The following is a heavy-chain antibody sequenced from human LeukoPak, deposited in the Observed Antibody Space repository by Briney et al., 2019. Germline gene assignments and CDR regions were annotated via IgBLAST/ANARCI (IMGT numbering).Heavy chain of an antibody. J-gene: IGHJ6*02. CDR3: ARSYDSSGYYYYGMDV. CDR1: GFTVSSNY. V-gene: IGHV4-59*02. Sequence: GSLRLSCAASGFTVSSNYMTWIRQPPGKGLEWIGYIYYSGSTSYNPSLKSRVTISLDTSKNQFSLKLSSVTAADTAVYHCARSYDSSGYYYYGMDVWGQGTTVTVSS. CDR2: IYYSGST. D-gene: IGHD3-22*01.